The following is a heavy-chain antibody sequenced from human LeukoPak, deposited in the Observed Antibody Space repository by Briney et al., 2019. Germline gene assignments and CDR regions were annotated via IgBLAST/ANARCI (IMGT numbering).Heavy chain of an antibody. J-gene: IGHJ6*02. Sequence: GASVKVSCKASGYRFTSYSIHWVRQAPGQRLEWMGSVDAGSDNRKYSQKFQGRVTITSDSSASTAYMELSSLRSEDMAVYYCSRKYSSSSPYYYYGMDVWGQGTTVTVSS. V-gene: IGHV1-3*01. CDR2: VDAGSDNR. CDR1: GYRFTSYS. D-gene: IGHD6-6*01. CDR3: SRKYSSSSPYYYYGMDV.